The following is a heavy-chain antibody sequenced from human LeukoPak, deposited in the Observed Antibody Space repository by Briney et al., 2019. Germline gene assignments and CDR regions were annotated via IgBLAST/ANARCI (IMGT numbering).Heavy chain of an antibody. Sequence: SETLSLTCAVYGGSFSGYYWSWIRQPPGKGLEWIGEINHSGSTNYNPSLKSRVTISVDTSRNQFSLKLSSVTAADTAVYYCARARALLWFGELLYSDRPNFDYWGQGTLVTVSS. CDR2: INHSGST. D-gene: IGHD3-10*01. V-gene: IGHV4-34*01. CDR3: ARARALLWFGELLYSDRPNFDY. J-gene: IGHJ4*02. CDR1: GGSFSGYY.